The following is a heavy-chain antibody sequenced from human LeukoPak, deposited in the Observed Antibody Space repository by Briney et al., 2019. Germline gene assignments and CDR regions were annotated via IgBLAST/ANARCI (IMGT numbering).Heavy chain of an antibody. CDR1: GYTFSDHY. CDR3: AKNNGWFHLAQ. D-gene: IGHD6-19*01. Sequence: GGSLRLSCAVSGYTFSDHYIDWVRQAPGKGLEWVGHIKTDGSETYYVDSLKGRFSISRDNTNNALYLQMNSLRVEDTAVYYCAKNNGWFHLAQWGQGTLVTVSS. CDR2: IKTDGSET. J-gene: IGHJ4*02. V-gene: IGHV3-7*03.